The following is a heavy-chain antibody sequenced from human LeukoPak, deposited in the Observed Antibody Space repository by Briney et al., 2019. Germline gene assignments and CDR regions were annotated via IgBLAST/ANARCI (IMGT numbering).Heavy chain of an antibody. CDR1: GITFSSYA. D-gene: IGHD3-10*01. J-gene: IGHJ4*02. CDR2: ISYDGSNK. CDR3: ARDPGVQYFDH. V-gene: IGHV3-30*04. Sequence: QPGRSLRLSCAASGITFSSYAMHWGRHAPGKVLEWVAVISYDGSNKYYADSVKGRFTISRDNSKNTLYLQMNSLRAEDTAVYYCARDPGVQYFDHWGQGTLVTVSS.